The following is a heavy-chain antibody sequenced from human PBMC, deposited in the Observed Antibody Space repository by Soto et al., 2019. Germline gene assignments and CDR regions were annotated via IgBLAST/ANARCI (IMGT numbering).Heavy chain of an antibody. CDR1: GGSISSGGYY. CDR3: ARDRHSSSSINWFDP. CDR2: IYYSGST. J-gene: IGHJ5*02. D-gene: IGHD6-6*01. Sequence: SETLSLTCTVSGGSISSGGYYWSWIRHHPGKGLEWIGYIYYSGSTYYNPSLKSRVTISVDTSKNQFSLKLSSVTAADTAVYYCARDRHSSSSINWFDPRGQGTLVTVSS. V-gene: IGHV4-31*03.